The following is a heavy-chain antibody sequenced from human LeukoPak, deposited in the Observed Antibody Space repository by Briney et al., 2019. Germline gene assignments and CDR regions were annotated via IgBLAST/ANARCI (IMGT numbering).Heavy chain of an antibody. J-gene: IGHJ4*02. CDR2: IKQDGSEK. CDR1: GFTFSSYW. D-gene: IGHD2-2*01. Sequence: GGSLRLSCAASGFTFSSYWMSWVRQAPGKGLEWVANIKQDGSEKYYVDSVKGRFTISGDNAKNSLYLQMNSLRAEDTAVYYCARMLGYCSSTSCKCDYWGQGTLVTVSS. CDR3: ARMLGYCSSTSCKCDY. V-gene: IGHV3-7*03.